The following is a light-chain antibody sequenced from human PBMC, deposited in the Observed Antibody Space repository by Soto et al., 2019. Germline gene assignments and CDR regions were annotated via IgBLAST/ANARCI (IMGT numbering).Light chain of an antibody. V-gene: IGLV2-14*01. Sequence: QSALTQPAPVSGSPGQSITISCAGTRDDIGAYDYVSWYQQHPGNAPKLLVYEVTNRPSGVSDRFSGSKSGNTASLTISALQAEDDADYYCTSYTNSSAVVFGGGTKVTVL. CDR1: RDDIGAYDY. J-gene: IGLJ2*01. CDR3: TSYTNSSAVV. CDR2: EVT.